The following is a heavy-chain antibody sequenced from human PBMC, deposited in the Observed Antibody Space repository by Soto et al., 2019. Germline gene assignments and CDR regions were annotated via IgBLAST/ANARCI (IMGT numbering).Heavy chain of an antibody. V-gene: IGHV1-2*04. CDR3: VRGRKGAYYDFWSGYYTPYYYYGMDV. Sequence: SVKVSCKASGYTFTGYYMHWVRQAPGEGLEWMGWINPNSGGTNYAQKFQGWVTMTRDTSISTAYMELSRLRSDETAVYYCVRGRKGAYYDFWSGYYTPYYYYGMDVWGQGTTVTVSS. J-gene: IGHJ6*02. CDR1: GYTFTGYY. CDR2: INPNSGGT. D-gene: IGHD3-3*01.